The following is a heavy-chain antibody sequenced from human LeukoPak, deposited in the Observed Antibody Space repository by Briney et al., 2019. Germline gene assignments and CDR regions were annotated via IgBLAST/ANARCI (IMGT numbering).Heavy chain of an antibody. CDR1: GFTFSSYA. CDR2: ISGSGGST. D-gene: IGHD2-15*01. J-gene: IGHJ4*02. CDR3: AKDLRCSGGSCYLGSFGY. V-gene: IGHV3-23*01. Sequence: GGSLRLSCAASGFTFSSYAMSWVRQAPGKGLEWVSAISGSGGSTYYADSVKGRFTISRDNSKNTLYLQMNSLRAEDTAVYYCAKDLRCSGGSCYLGSFGYWGQGTLVTVSS.